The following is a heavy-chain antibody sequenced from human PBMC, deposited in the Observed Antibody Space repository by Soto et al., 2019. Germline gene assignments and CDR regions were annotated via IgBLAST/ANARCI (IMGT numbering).Heavy chain of an antibody. D-gene: IGHD6-13*01. J-gene: IGHJ4*02. Sequence: QPGGSLRLSCAASGFTFSSYWMHWVRQAPGKGLVWVARINRDESRRDYADSVKGRFTISRDNAKNTLYLQMNSLRAEDTAVYYCAKTLVEAVVGTYPDWGQGTLVTVSS. CDR1: GFTFSSYW. V-gene: IGHV3-74*01. CDR3: AKTLVEAVVGTYPD. CDR2: INRDESRR.